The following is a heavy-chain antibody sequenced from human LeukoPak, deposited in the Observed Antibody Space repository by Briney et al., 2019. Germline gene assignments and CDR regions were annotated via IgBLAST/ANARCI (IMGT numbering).Heavy chain of an antibody. J-gene: IGHJ5*02. CDR3: ARLERITIFGVTYNWFDP. CDR1: GYSFTSYW. V-gene: IGHV5-51*01. Sequence: GESLKISCKGSGYSFTSYWIGWVRQMPGKGLEWMGIIYPGDSDTRYSPSFQGQVTISADKSISTAYLQWSSLKASDTALYYCARLERITIFGVTYNWFDPWGQGTLVTVSP. D-gene: IGHD3-3*01. CDR2: IYPGDSDT.